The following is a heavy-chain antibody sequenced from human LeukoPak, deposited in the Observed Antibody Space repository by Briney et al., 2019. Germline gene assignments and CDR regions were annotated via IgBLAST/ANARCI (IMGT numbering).Heavy chain of an antibody. D-gene: IGHD5-12*01. CDR2: IKNDGITT. V-gene: IGHV3-74*01. CDR1: GFTFRTSW. Sequence: PGGSLRLSCAASGFTFRTSWMHWVRQAPGKGLVWVSLIKNDGITTTYADSVKGRFTISRDNAMNTVFLQMNSLRAEDTAVYYCVRDVGHSAYDWGQGTLVTVSS. CDR3: VRDVGHSAYD. J-gene: IGHJ4*02.